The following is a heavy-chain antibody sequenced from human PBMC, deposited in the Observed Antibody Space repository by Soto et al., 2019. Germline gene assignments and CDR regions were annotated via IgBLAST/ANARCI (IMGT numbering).Heavy chain of an antibody. CDR1: GFSFSRYA. CDR3: ALWEKWVYNSYYYGLDV. Sequence: QAXGSLRLSFTASGFSFSRYAVSWVRQAPGKGLQWVSTITGSGDTTYYGDSVKGRFTISRDNSKNTLYLQMNSLRAEDTAVYYCALWEKWVYNSYYYGLDVWGQGTTVTVSS. J-gene: IGHJ6*02. D-gene: IGHD1-1*01. V-gene: IGHV3-23*01. CDR2: ITGSGDTT.